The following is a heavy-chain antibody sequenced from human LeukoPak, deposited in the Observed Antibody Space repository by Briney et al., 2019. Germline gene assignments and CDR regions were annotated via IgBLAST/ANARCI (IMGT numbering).Heavy chain of an antibody. D-gene: IGHD3-10*01. V-gene: IGHV4-4*07. CDR3: AWGGWFDP. CDR2: VYSSGST. CDR1: GGSIDRYY. Sequence: PSETLSLTCTVSGGSIDRYYWSWIRQPAGKGLEWIGRVYSSGSTDYNPSLKSRVTMSVDTSKNQFSLKLNYVTAADTAIYYCAWGGWFDPWGQGTLVTVSS. J-gene: IGHJ5*02.